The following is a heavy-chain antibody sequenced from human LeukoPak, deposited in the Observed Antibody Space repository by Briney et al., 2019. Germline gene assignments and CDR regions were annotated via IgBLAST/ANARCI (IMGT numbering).Heavy chain of an antibody. J-gene: IGHJ4*02. CDR2: ISGRGGGT. CDR1: GFTSRRYA. Sequence: PGGSLRLSCAASGFTSRRYAMRWGRQAPGKGGGRGSAISGRGGGTYYADSVKGGVTISRDNTKNTLYLQMNSLRAEDTAVYFCAKWLGRSPVVYWGQGTLVTVSS. D-gene: IGHD4-23*01. CDR3: AKWLGRSPVVY. V-gene: IGHV3-23*01.